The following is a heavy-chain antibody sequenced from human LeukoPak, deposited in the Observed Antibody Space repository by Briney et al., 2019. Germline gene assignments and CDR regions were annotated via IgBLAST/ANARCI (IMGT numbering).Heavy chain of an antibody. V-gene: IGHV4-39*07. CDR3: ARVEMATIRGGFDY. CDR1: GVSISSSNSY. D-gene: IGHD5-24*01. CDR2: IYYSGNT. Sequence: SETLSLTCTVSGVSISSSNSYWGWIRQPPGKGLEWIGSIYYSGNTYYNASLKSRVTISIDTSKNQFSLKLSSVTAADTAVYYCARVEMATIRGGFDYWGQGTLVTVSS. J-gene: IGHJ4*02.